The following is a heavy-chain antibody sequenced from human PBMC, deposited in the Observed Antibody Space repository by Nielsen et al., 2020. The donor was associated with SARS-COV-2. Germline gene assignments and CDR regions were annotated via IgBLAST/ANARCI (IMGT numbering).Heavy chain of an antibody. CDR1: GFIFSNYR. CDR3: GRDSNMMVRGVIIGY. J-gene: IGHJ4*02. Sequence: GESLKISCAASGFIFSNYRMHWVRQAPGQGLVWVSHINPDDSKTTYADSVKGRFTISRDNAKNTLYLQMHSLKAEDTAVYYCGRDSNMMVRGVIIGYWGQGTLVTVSS. CDR2: INPDDSKT. V-gene: IGHV3-74*03. D-gene: IGHD3-10*01.